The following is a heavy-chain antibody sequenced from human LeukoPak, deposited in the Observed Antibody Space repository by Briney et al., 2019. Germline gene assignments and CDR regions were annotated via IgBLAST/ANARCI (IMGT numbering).Heavy chain of an antibody. CDR2: ITTGSTFA. CDR1: GFTFSDYY. D-gene: IGHD5-12*01. CDR3: ARVGGYDRGYFDY. J-gene: IGHJ4*02. V-gene: IGHV3-11*06. Sequence: GGSLRLSCAASGFTFSDYYMSWIRQAPGKGLEWVSYITTGSTFANYADSVKGRFTISRDNAKNSLYLQMNSLRDEDTAVYYCARVGGYDRGYFDYWGQGTLVTVSS.